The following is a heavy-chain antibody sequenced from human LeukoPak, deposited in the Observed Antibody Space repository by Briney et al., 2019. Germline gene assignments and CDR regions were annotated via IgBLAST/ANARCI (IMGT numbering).Heavy chain of an antibody. CDR1: GFSLSTRGMC. CDR2: IDWDDDK. CDR3: ARSYSGSYQGDFDY. D-gene: IGHD1-26*01. Sequence: ESGPTLVNPTQTLTLTCTFSGFSLSTRGMCVSWIRQPPVKALEWLAPIDWDDDKYCSTSLASRLTISKDTSKNQVVLTMTNMDPVDTATFYCARSYSGSYQGDFDYWGQGTLVTVSS. V-gene: IGHV2-70*01. J-gene: IGHJ4*02.